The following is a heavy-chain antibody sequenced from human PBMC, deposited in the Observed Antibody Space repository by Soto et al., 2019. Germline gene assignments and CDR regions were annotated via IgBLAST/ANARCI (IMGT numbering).Heavy chain of an antibody. CDR1: GGTFSSYA. CDR3: ATANNWNDKYVRY. V-gene: IGHV1-69*13. J-gene: IGHJ4*02. Sequence: GASVKVSCKASGGTFSSYAISWVRQAPGQGLEWMGGIIPMFGTANYAQKFQGRVTITADESTSTAYMELTSLRSEDTAVYYCATANNWNDKYVRYWGQGTLVTVSS. D-gene: IGHD1-20*01. CDR2: IIPMFGTA.